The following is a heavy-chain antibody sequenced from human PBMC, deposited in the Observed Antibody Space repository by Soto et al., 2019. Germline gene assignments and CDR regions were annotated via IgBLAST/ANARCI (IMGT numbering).Heavy chain of an antibody. CDR3: VRGRSFDFASTPPPTFGP. CDR2: IGTVGDT. J-gene: IGHJ5*02. Sequence: QLVASGGGLVQPGGSLRLSCVASGFILSTHDLHWVRDTPGEGLEWVSGIGTVGDTFYGASVKGRFTISRENAKNSLYLQMNSLTVGDTAVYYCVRGRSFDFASTPPPTFGPWGQGTLVTVSS. D-gene: IGHD3-9*01. CDR1: GFILSTHD. V-gene: IGHV3-13*01.